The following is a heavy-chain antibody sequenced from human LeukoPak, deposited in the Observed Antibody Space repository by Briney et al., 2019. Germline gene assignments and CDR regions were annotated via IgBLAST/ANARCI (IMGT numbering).Heavy chain of an antibody. CDR3: ARYYVWGSYRSFGAFDI. V-gene: IGHV4-59*01. D-gene: IGHD3-16*02. Sequence: SETLSLTCTVSGGSISSYYWSWIRQPPGKGLEWIGYIYYSGSTNYNPSLKSRVTISVDTSKNQFSLKLSSVTAADTAVYYCARYYVWGSYRSFGAFDIWGQGTMVTVSS. J-gene: IGHJ3*02. CDR1: GGSISSYY. CDR2: IYYSGST.